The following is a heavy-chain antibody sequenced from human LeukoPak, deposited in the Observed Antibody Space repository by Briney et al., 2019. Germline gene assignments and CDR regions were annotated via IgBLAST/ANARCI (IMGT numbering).Heavy chain of an antibody. V-gene: IGHV3-33*06. D-gene: IGHD5-24*01. Sequence: GGSLRLSCAASGFTFSSYGMHWVRQAPGKGLEWVAVNGSNKYYADSVKGRLTISRDNSKNTLYLQMNSLRAEDTAVYYCAKGAGATITVGYFDYWGQGTLVTVSS. CDR2: NGSNK. CDR1: GFTFSSYG. CDR3: AKGAGATITVGYFDY. J-gene: IGHJ4*02.